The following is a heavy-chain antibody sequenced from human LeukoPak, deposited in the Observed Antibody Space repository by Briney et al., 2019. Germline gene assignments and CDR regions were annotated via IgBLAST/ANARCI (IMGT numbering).Heavy chain of an antibody. Sequence: SETLSLTCTVSGGSISGSSYYWSWIRQPPGTGLEWIGYIYYSGSTNYNPSLKSRVTISVDTSKNQFSLKLSSVTAADTAVYYCARGIVDTAMVFDWGQGTLVTVSS. CDR2: IYYSGST. CDR3: ARGIVDTAMVFD. V-gene: IGHV4-61*01. D-gene: IGHD5-18*01. J-gene: IGHJ4*02. CDR1: GGSISGSSYY.